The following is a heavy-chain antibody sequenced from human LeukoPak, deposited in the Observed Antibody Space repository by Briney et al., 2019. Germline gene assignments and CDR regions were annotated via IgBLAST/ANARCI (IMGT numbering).Heavy chain of an antibody. J-gene: IGHJ4*02. CDR1: EYTFSSDY. CDR2: INPSDRT. D-gene: IGHD3-22*01. Sequence: ASVKVSCKASEYTFSSDYMHWVRQAPGQGLEWMGTINPSDRTTYAQRFQGRVTMTRDTSTSTVHMELSSLRSEDTAVYYCARVGDYDGVEYFDYWGQGTLVTVSS. V-gene: IGHV1-46*01. CDR3: ARVGDYDGVEYFDY.